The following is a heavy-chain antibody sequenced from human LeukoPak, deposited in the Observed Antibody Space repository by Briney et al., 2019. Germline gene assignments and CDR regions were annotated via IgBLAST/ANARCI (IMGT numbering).Heavy chain of an antibody. V-gene: IGHV3-74*01. J-gene: IGHJ5*02. CDR3: AKGSGSGWYGWFDP. CDR2: IKGDESYT. D-gene: IGHD6-19*01. Sequence: GGSLRLSCAASGFTFRSHWMHWVRQAPGKGLVWVSRIKGDESYTNHADSVKGRFTISRDNAKNTLYLQMTSLRAEDTAVYYCAKGSGSGWYGWFDPWGQGTLVTVSS. CDR1: GFTFRSHW.